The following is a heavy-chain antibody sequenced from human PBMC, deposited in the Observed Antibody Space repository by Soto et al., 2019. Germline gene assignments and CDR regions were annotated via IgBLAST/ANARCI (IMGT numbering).Heavy chain of an antibody. CDR2: ISYDGSNK. CDR3: ARGRGGRSWSATYYGMDV. Sequence: QVQLVESGGGVVQPGRSLRLSCAASGFTFSSYAMHWVRQAPGKGLEWVAVISYDGSNKYYADSVKGRFTISRDNSKNTLYLQMNSLRAEDTAVYYCARGRGGRSWSATYYGMDVWGQGTTVTVSS. J-gene: IGHJ6*02. CDR1: GFTFSSYA. V-gene: IGHV3-30-3*01. D-gene: IGHD3-3*01.